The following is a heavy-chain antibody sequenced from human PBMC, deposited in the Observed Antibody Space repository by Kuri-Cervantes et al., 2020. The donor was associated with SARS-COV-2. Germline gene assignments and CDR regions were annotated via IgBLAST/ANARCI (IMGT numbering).Heavy chain of an antibody. CDR1: GFTFSSYS. Sequence: GGSLRLSCAASGFTFSSYSMNWVRQAPGKGLEWASSISSSSSYIYYADSVKGRFTISRDNAKNSLYLQMNSLRAEDTAVYYCARDPIYDYVWGSYRDDAFDIWGQGTMVTVSS. CDR3: ARDPIYDYVWGSYRDDAFDI. D-gene: IGHD3-16*01. J-gene: IGHJ3*02. CDR2: ISSSSSYI. V-gene: IGHV3-21*01.